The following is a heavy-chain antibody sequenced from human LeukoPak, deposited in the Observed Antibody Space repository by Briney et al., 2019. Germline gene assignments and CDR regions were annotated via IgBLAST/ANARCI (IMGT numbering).Heavy chain of an antibody. CDR2: ISGSGGST. D-gene: IGHD6-19*01. CDR1: GFTFSSHG. V-gene: IGHV3-23*01. CDR3: AKCRGWDSSGRPIDY. J-gene: IGHJ4*02. Sequence: GGSLRLSCAASGFTFSSHGMSWVRQAPGKGPEWFSIISGSGGSTHYADSVKGRFIISRDNSKNTLYLQMNSPRAEDTAVYYCAKCRGWDSSGRPIDYWGQGTLVTVSP.